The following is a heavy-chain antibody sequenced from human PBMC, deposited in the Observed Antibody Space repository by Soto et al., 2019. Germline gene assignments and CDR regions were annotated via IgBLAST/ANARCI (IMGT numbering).Heavy chain of an antibody. D-gene: IGHD2-2*01. V-gene: IGHV4-4*02. CDR1: GGSISSSNW. J-gene: IGHJ6*02. CDR3: ARDRASVPAAIYYYYGMDV. Sequence: PSETLSLTCAVSGGSISSSNWWSWVRQPPGKGLEWIGEIYHSGCTNYNPSLKSRVTISVDKSKNQFSLKLSSVTAADTAVYYCARDRASVPAAIYYYYGMDVWGQGTTVTVSS. CDR2: IYHSGCT.